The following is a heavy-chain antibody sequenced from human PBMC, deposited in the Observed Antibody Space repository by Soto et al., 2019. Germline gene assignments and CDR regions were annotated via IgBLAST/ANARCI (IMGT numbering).Heavy chain of an antibody. J-gene: IGHJ4*02. Sequence: ASVKVSCKASGGTFSSYAISWVRQAPGQGLEWMGGIIPIFGTANYAQKFQGRVTITADESTSTAYMELSSLRSEDTAFYYCARGHIVLVPAAKYYFDYWGQGTLVTVSS. CDR3: ARGHIVLVPAAKYYFDY. CDR1: GGTFSSYA. V-gene: IGHV1-69*13. D-gene: IGHD2-2*01. CDR2: IIPIFGTA.